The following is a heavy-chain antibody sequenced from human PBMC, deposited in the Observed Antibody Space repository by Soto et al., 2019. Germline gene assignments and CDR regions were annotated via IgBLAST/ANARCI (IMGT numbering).Heavy chain of an antibody. J-gene: IGHJ6*03. CDR3: AIGDFDWIKDYYYYMDV. CDR1: GGSISSYY. D-gene: IGHD3-9*01. V-gene: IGHV4-59*01. CDR2: IYYSGRT. Sequence: SETLSLTCTVSGGSISSYYWSWIRQPPGKGLEWIGYIYYSGRTNYNPSLKSRVTISVDTSENQFSLKLSSVTAADTAVYYCAIGDFDWIKDYYYYMDVWGKGTTVTVSS.